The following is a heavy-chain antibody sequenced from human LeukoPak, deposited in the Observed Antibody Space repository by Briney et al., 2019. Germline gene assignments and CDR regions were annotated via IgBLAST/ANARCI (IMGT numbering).Heavy chain of an antibody. J-gene: IGHJ4*02. CDR2: MSGSGGNT. CDR3: AKDSLPSYGGYFDY. D-gene: IGHD3-16*01. Sequence: GGSLRLSCAASGFTLSSYAVSWVRQAPGKWLEWVSGMSGSGGNTYYADSVKGRFTISRDISKNTLYLQMNSLRAEDTALYYCAKDSLPSYGGYFDYWGQGPLVTVSS. CDR1: GFTLSSYA. V-gene: IGHV3-23*01.